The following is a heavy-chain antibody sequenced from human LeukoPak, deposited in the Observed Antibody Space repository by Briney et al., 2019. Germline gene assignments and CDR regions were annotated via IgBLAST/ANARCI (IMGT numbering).Heavy chain of an antibody. V-gene: IGHV3-21*01. J-gene: IGHJ4*02. CDR2: ISRSSCSI. Sequence: PGWSVTVSCVACGLTLRRYSLNWLGQAPGTRLEGVSSISRSSCSIYYPGSVKGRFPLSGDHAKNSLYLQMNSLRAEDTAVYYCARDFESSTSCFAYWGQGTLVTVSS. CDR1: GLTLRRYS. CDR3: ARDFESSTSCFAY. D-gene: IGHD2-2*01.